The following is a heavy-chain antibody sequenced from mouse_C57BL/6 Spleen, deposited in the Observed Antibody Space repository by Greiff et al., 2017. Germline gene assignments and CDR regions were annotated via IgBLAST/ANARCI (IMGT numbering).Heavy chain of an antibody. CDR1: GYTFTSYW. V-gene: IGHV1-55*01. CDR3: ARSRVCGSSYEFAY. J-gene: IGHJ3*01. D-gene: IGHD1-1*01. Sequence: QVQLQQPGAELVKPGASVKMSCKASGYTFTSYWITWVKQRPGQGLEWIGDIYPGSGSTNYNEKFKSKATLTVDTSSSTAYMQLSSLTSADSAVXYCARSRVCGSSYEFAYWGQGTLVTVSA. CDR2: IYPGSGST.